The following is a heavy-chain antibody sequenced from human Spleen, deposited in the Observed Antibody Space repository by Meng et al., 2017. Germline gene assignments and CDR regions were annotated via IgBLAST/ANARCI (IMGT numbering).Heavy chain of an antibody. Sequence: SETLSLTCAVYGGSLGGYYWSWIRQPPGKGLEWIGEINHSGSTNYNPSLESRATISVDTSQNNLSLKLSSVTAADSAVYYCARGPTTMAHDFDYWGQGTLVTVSS. CDR3: ARGPTTMAHDFDY. V-gene: IGHV4-34*01. D-gene: IGHD4-11*01. CDR1: GGSLGGYY. J-gene: IGHJ4*02. CDR2: INHSGST.